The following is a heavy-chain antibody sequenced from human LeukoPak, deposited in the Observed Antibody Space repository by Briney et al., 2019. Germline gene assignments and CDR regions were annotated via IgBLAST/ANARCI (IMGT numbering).Heavy chain of an antibody. CDR2: IYYSGST. CDR3: ARTATYNWFDP. CDR1: GGSISSSSYY. V-gene: IGHV4-39*07. J-gene: IGHJ5*02. Sequence: SETLSLTCTVSGGSISSSSYYCGWIRQPPGKGLEWIGSIYYSGSTYYNPSLKSRVTISVDTSKNQFSLKLSSVTAADTAVYYCARTATYNWFDPWGQGTLVTVSS.